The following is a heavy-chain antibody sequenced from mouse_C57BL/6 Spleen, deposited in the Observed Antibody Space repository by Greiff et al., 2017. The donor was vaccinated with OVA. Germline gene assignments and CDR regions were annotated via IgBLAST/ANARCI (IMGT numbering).Heavy chain of an antibody. V-gene: IGHV5-4*03. CDR3: ARSPELAWFAY. CDR2: ISDGGSYT. CDR1: GFTFSSYA. J-gene: IGHJ3*01. Sequence: EVKVVESGGGLVKPGGSLKLSCAASGFTFSSYAMSWVRQTPEKRLEWVATISDGGSYTYYPDNVKGRFTLSRDNAKNTLYLQMSHLRSEDTAMYYCARSPELAWFAYWGQGTLGTVSA.